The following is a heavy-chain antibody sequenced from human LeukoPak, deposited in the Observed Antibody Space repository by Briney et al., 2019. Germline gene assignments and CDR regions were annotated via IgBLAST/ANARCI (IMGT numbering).Heavy chain of an antibody. J-gene: IGHJ6*02. CDR1: GFTFRSYW. Sequence: PAGSLRVSCAASGFTFRSYWVTWVRQAPGEGLECVANINPDGSEKYYVDSVKGRFTISRDNAKNSLYLQMNSLRAEDTAVYYCASGTVRGTGGMAVWGQGTTVTVSS. CDR3: ASGTVRGTGGMAV. V-gene: IGHV3-7*01. CDR2: INPDGSEK. D-gene: IGHD6-19*01.